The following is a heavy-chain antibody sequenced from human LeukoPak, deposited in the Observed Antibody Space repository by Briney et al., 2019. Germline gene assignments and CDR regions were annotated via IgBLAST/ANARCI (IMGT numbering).Heavy chain of an antibody. J-gene: IGHJ6*03. V-gene: IGHV4-59*01. CDR2: IFYSGST. CDR3: ASTPYYDFWSGYPGYMDV. CDR1: GGSISSYY. D-gene: IGHD3-3*01. Sequence: QPSETLSLTCTVSGGSISSYYWSWLRQPPGKGLEWIGYIFYSGSTNYNPSLKSRVTISVDTSKNQSSLKLSSVTAADTAVYYCASTPYYDFWSGYPGYMDVWGKGTTVTVSS.